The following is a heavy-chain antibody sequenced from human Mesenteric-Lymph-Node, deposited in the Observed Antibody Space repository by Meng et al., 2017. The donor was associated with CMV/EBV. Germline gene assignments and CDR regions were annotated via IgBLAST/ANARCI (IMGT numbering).Heavy chain of an antibody. Sequence: GESLKISCAASGFTFSSYWMSWVRQAPGKGLEWVANIKQDGSEKYYVDSVKGRFTISRDNAKNSLFLQMNSLRAEDTAVYYCAKERRGGSGFDYWGQGTLVTVSS. CDR1: GFTFSSYW. CDR2: IKQDGSEK. D-gene: IGHD2-15*01. J-gene: IGHJ4*02. CDR3: AKERRGGSGFDY. V-gene: IGHV3-7*01.